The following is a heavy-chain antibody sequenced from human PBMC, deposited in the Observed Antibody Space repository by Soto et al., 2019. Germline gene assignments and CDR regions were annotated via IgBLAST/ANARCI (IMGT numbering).Heavy chain of an antibody. D-gene: IGHD3-10*01. CDR2: ISAYNGNT. J-gene: IGHJ4*02. V-gene: IGHV1-18*01. Sequence: ASVKVSCKASGYTFTSYGISWVRQAPGQGLEWMGWISAYNGNTNYAQKLQGRVTMTTDTSTSTAYMELRSLRSDDTAVYYCVREGLGYGSGSYGIDYWGQGTLVTVSS. CDR1: GYTFTSYG. CDR3: VREGLGYGSGSYGIDY.